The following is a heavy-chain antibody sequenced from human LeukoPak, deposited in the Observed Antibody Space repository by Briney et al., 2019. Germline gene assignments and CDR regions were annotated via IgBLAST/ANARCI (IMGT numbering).Heavy chain of an antibody. CDR2: IYHSGST. Sequence: PSETLSLTCAVSGYSISSGYYWGWIRQPPGKGLEWIGSIYHSGSTYYNPSLKSRVTISVDTSKNQVSLKLSSVTAADTAVYYCARHDYYYYYMDVWGEGTTVTVSS. J-gene: IGHJ6*03. CDR3: ARHDYYYYYMDV. CDR1: GYSISSGYY. V-gene: IGHV4-38-2*01.